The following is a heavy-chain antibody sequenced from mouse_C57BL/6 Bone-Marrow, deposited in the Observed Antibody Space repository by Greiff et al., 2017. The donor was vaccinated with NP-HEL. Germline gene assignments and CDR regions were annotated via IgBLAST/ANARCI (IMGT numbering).Heavy chain of an antibody. CDR2: INPNNGGT. CDR1: GYTFTDYY. J-gene: IGHJ3*01. Sequence: EVQLQQSGPELVKPGASVKISCKASGYTFTDYYMNWVKQSHGKSLEWIGDINPNNGGTSYNQKFKGKATLTVDKSSSTAYMELRSLTSEDSAVYYCAREGAQGPFAYWGQGTLGTVSA. CDR3: AREGAQGPFAY. D-gene: IGHD3-2*02. V-gene: IGHV1-26*01.